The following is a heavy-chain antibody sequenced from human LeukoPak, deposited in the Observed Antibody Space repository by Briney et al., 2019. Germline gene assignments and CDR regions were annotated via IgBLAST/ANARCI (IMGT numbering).Heavy chain of an antibody. V-gene: IGHV4-39*01. CDR1: GGSISTTSYS. J-gene: IGHJ4*02. D-gene: IGHD3-10*01. CDR2: IYYTGST. CDR3: ARLPRSGKYCFDY. Sequence: SETLSLTCTVSGGSISTTSYSWVWIRQPPGKGLEWIGNIYYTGSTYNNPSLKSRVTFSVDTSENQFSLKLSSVTAADTAVYYCARLPRSGKYCFDYWGQGTLVTVSS.